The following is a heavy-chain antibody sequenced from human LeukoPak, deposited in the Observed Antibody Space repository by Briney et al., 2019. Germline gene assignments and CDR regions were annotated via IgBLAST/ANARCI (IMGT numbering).Heavy chain of an antibody. CDR2: IILGGST. CDR3: ARGGYYGSGNDFRFDP. V-gene: IGHV4-34*01. Sequence: SETLSLTCAVYGGSFSGYSWSWIRQPPGKGLEWIGEIILGGSTNYNPSLKSRVTISVETSKNQFSLKLKSVTAADTAVYYCARGGYYGSGNDFRFDPWGQGTLVTVSS. D-gene: IGHD3-10*01. J-gene: IGHJ5*02. CDR1: GGSFSGYS.